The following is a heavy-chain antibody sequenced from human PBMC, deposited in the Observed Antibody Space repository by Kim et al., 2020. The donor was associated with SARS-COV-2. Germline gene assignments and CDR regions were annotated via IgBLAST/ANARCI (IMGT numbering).Heavy chain of an antibody. CDR2: IYSGGST. V-gene: IGHV3-53*01. CDR3: AREGDYDILTGSTNDAFDS. D-gene: IGHD3-9*01. CDR1: GFIVRSNY. Sequence: GGSLRLSCAASGFIVRSNYMSWVRQAPGKGLEWVSVIYSGGSTYYADSVKGRFTIYRDNSKNTLYLQMNSLRVEDTAVYYCAREGDYDILTGSTNDAFDSWGQRTMVTVSS. J-gene: IGHJ3*02.